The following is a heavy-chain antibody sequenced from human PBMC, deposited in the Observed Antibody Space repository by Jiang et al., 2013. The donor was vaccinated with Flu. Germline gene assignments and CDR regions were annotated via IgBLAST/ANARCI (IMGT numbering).Heavy chain of an antibody. CDR3: TRAWGSTVTAYDL. CDR1: GYTLTAFY. J-gene: IGHJ5*02. Sequence: KASGYTLTAFYIHWVRQAPGQGLEWMGRMNPTSGVTNFAQNFLGRVTMTSDNSINTAYMYLDNLRSDDTAMYYCTRAWGSTVTAYDLWGQGTLVIVS. V-gene: IGHV1-2*06. CDR2: MNPTSGVT. D-gene: IGHD4-17*01.